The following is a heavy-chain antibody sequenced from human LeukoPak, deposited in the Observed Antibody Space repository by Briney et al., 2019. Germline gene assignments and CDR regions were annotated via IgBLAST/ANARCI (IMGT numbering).Heavy chain of an antibody. Sequence: NPGGSLRLSCAASGFTFSNFWMHWVRQAPGKGLVWVALIYGDGSFTRYADSVKGRFTISRDNSKNTLYLQMNSLRAEDTAVYYCARDWESITLIRGFIRNDWYFDLWGRGTLVTVSS. D-gene: IGHD3-10*01. V-gene: IGHV3-74*01. CDR1: GFTFSNFW. CDR3: ARDWESITLIRGFIRNDWYFDL. J-gene: IGHJ2*01. CDR2: IYGDGSFT.